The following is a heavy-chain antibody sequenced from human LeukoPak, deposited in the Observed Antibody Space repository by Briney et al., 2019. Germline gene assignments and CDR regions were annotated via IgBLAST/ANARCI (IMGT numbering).Heavy chain of an antibody. CDR3: ARGGIAAAAHAFDI. V-gene: IGHV4-61*10. CDR1: GGSISSGSYY. CDR2: IYYSGST. D-gene: IGHD6-13*01. Sequence: PSETLSLTCTVSGGSISSGSYYWSWIRQPAGKGLEWIGYIYYSGSTNYNPSLKSRVTISVDTSKNQFSLKLSSVTAADTAVYYCARGGIAAAAHAFDIWGQGTMVTVSS. J-gene: IGHJ3*02.